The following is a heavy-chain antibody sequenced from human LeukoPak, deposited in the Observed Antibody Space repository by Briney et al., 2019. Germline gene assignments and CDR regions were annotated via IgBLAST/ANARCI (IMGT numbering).Heavy chain of an antibody. CDR3: AELGITMIGGV. D-gene: IGHD3-10*02. CDR2: ISSSGSTI. J-gene: IGHJ6*04. CDR1: GFTFSSYR. Sequence: GGSLRLSCAASGFTFSSYRMNWVRQAPGKGLEWVSYISSSGSTIYYADSVKGRFTISRDNAKNSLYLQMNSLRAEDTAVYYCAELGITMIGGVWGKGTTVTISS. V-gene: IGHV3-48*04.